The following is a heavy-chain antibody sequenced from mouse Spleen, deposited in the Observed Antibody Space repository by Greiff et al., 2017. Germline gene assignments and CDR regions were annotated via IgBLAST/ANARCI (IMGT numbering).Heavy chain of an antibody. CDR1: GYTFTDYY. Sequence: EVQLQQSGPELVKPGASVKISCKASGYTFTDYYMNWVKQSHGKSLEWIGDINPNNGGTSYNQKFKGKATLTVDKSSSTAYMELRSLTSEDSAVYYCDVGAMDYWGQGTSVTVSS. CDR2: INPNNGGT. J-gene: IGHJ4*01. CDR3: DVGAMDY. V-gene: IGHV1-26*01. D-gene: IGHD3-3*01.